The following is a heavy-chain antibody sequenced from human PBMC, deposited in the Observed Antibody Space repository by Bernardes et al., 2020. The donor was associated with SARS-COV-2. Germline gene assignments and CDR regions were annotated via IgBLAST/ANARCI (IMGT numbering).Heavy chain of an antibody. J-gene: IGHJ4*02. CDR3: ARGGWLRGMYYFDY. CDR1: GGSISSGGYY. D-gene: IGHD5-12*01. V-gene: IGHV4-31*03. Sequence: SETLSLTCTVSGGSISSGGYYWSWIRQHPGKGLEWIGYIYYSGSTYYNPSLKSRVTISVDTSKNQFSLKLSSVTAADTAVYYCARGGWLRGMYYFDYWGQGTLVTVSS. CDR2: IYYSGST.